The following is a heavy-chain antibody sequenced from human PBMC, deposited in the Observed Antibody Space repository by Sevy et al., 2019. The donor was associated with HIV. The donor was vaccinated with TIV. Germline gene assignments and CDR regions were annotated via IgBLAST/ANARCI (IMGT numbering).Heavy chain of an antibody. V-gene: IGHV1-69*13. D-gene: IGHD6-13*01. CDR1: GGTFSSYA. CDR2: IIPIFGTA. Sequence: ASVKVSCKASGGTFSSYAISWVRQAPGQGLEWMGGIIPIFGTANYAQKFQGRVTITADESTSTAYMELSSLGSEDTAGYYCARRGRGGQQLVLGAFDIWGQGTMVTVSS. J-gene: IGHJ3*02. CDR3: ARRGRGGQQLVLGAFDI.